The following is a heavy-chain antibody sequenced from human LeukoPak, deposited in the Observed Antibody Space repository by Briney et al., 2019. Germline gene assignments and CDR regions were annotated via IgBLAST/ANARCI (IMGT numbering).Heavy chain of an antibody. CDR1: GFTFNNYW. CDR2: IREDGSEK. J-gene: IGHJ4*02. D-gene: IGHD1-14*01. V-gene: IGHV3-7*05. CDR3: ATDRREEPSNFDRNRFAY. Sequence: GWSLRLSCVASGFTFNNYWMNWVRQAPGRGLEWVANIREDGSEKNYLDSVKGRFTISRENAKNSLYLQMDNLRAEDTAVYYCATDRREEPSNFDRNRFAYWGQGTLVTVSS.